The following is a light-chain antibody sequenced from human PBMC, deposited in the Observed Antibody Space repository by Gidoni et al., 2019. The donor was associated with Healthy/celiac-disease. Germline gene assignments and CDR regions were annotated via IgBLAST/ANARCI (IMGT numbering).Light chain of an antibody. J-gene: IGKJ2*01. CDR2: GAS. Sequence: IVLTQSPGTLSLSPGERATLSCRASQSVSSSYLAWYQQKPGQAPRLLIYGASSRATGIPDRFSGSGSGTDFTLTISRLEPEDFAVYYCQQYGSSPRYTFGQXTKLEIK. CDR1: QSVSSSY. V-gene: IGKV3-20*01. CDR3: QQYGSSPRYT.